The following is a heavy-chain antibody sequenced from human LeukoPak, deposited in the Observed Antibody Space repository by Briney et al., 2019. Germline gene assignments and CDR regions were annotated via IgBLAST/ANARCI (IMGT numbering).Heavy chain of an antibody. J-gene: IGHJ5*02. Sequence: PARSLRLSCAASGFTFSTHAMHWVRQAPGKGLEWVAIISYEGTNKYYADSVRGRFTISRDNSNNTLYLQMNSLRAEDTAVYYCARGSGVEYNWFDPWGQGTLVTVPS. CDR3: ARGSGVEYNWFDP. V-gene: IGHV3-30*01. D-gene: IGHD2-8*01. CDR1: GFTFSTHA. CDR2: ISYEGTNK.